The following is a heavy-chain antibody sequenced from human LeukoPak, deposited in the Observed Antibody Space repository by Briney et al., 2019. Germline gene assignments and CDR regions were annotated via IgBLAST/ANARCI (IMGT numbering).Heavy chain of an antibody. CDR1: GGSISSNSYH. V-gene: IGHV4-39*07. CDR3: ACYGDYPWYFDY. Sequence: SETLSLTCTVSGGSISSNSYHWGWIRQPPGKGLEWIGNIYSSGTSYNPSLKSRVAISVDTSKNQFSLKLSSVTAADTAVYYCACYGDYPWYFDYWGQGTLVTVSS. J-gene: IGHJ4*02. CDR2: IYSSGT. D-gene: IGHD4-17*01.